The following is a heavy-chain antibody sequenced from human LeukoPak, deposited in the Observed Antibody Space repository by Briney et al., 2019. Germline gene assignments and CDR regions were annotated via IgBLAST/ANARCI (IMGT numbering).Heavy chain of an antibody. Sequence: GASVKVSCKASGGTFSSYAISWVRQAPGQGLEWMGGIIPIFGTANYAQKFQGRVTTTTDESTSTAYMELSSLRSEDTAVYYCARHLPYNWNYGYYYYMDVWGKGTTVTVSS. D-gene: IGHD1-7*01. CDR1: GGTFSSYA. CDR2: IIPIFGTA. J-gene: IGHJ6*03. V-gene: IGHV1-69*05. CDR3: ARHLPYNWNYGYYYYMDV.